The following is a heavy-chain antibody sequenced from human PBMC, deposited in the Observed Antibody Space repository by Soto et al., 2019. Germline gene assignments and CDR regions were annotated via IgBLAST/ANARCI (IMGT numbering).Heavy chain of an antibody. Sequence: GGSLRLSCAASGFTVSSSQMTWVRQAPGKALEWVSVIFIGGTTQYAVSVKGRFTISRDYSKNTVYLQMNSLRAEDTAVYYCARDVRPTYYYDSSGLPVDYWGQGTLVTVS. V-gene: IGHV3-53*01. CDR3: ARDVRPTYYYDSSGLPVDY. D-gene: IGHD3-22*01. J-gene: IGHJ4*02. CDR2: IFIGGTT. CDR1: GFTVSSSQ.